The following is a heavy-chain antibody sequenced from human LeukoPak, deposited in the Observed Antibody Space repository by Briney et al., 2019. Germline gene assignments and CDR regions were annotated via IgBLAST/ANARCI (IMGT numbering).Heavy chain of an antibody. CDR1: GGSISSYY. J-gene: IGHJ4*02. V-gene: IGHV4-59*01. D-gene: IGHD6-13*01. CDR2: IYYSGST. CDR3: AGTSSSWYSPFDY. Sequence: SETLSLTCTVSGGSISSYYWSWIRQPPGKGLEWIGYIYYSGSTNYNPSLKSRVTISVDTSKNQFSLKLGSVTAADTAVYYCAGTSSSWYSPFDYWGQGTLVTVSS.